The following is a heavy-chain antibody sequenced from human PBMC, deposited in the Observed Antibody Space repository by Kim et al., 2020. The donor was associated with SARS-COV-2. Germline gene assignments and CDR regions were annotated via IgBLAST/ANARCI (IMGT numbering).Heavy chain of an antibody. V-gene: IGHV4-59*13. CDR3: ARGRPFYYGDYDSLYFDY. D-gene: IGHD4-17*01. CDR1: GGSINNFY. J-gene: IGHJ4*02. Sequence: SETLSLTCTVSGGSINNFYWSWIRQPPGKGLEWIGFIYYSGSTNYNPSLKSRGTISVGTSKSQFSLTLTSVTAADTAVYYCARGRPFYYGDYDSLYFDYWGQGTLVTVSS. CDR2: IYYSGST.